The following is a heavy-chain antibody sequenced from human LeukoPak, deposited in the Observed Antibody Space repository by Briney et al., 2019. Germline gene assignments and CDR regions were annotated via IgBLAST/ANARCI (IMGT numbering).Heavy chain of an antibody. CDR2: ISYDGSNK. D-gene: IGHD6-19*01. V-gene: IGHV3-30*03. Sequence: GGSLRLSCAASGFTFSSYGMHWVRQAPGKGLEWVAVISYDGSNKYYADSVKGRFTISRDNSKNTLYLQMNSLRAEDTAVYYCARDYSTGWHYFDNWGQGTLVTVSS. CDR1: GFTFSSYG. J-gene: IGHJ4*02. CDR3: ARDYSTGWHYFDN.